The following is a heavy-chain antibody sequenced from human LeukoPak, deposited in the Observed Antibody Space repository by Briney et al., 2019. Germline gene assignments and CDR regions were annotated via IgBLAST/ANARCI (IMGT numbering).Heavy chain of an antibody. CDR1: GFTFSSYE. J-gene: IGHJ4*02. D-gene: IGHD1-26*01. CDR2: ISSSGSTI. CDR3: AKVKGVGATTTAFDY. Sequence: GGSLRLSCAASGFTFSSYEMNWVRQAPGKGLEWVSYISSSGSTIYYADSVKGRSTISRDNAKNSLYLQMNSLRAEDTAVYYCAKVKGVGATTTAFDYWGQGTLVTVPS. V-gene: IGHV3-48*03.